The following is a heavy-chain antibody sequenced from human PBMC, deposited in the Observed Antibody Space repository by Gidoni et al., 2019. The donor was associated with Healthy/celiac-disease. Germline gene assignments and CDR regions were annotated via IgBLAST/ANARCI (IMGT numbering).Heavy chain of an antibody. CDR2: ISGSGGST. D-gene: IGHD3-3*01. Sequence: EVQLLESGGGLVQPGGSLRLSCAASGFTFSSYAMSWVRQAPGKGLEWVSAISGSGGSTYYADSVKGRFTISRDNSKNTLYLQMNSLRAEDTAVYYCASLTPKTPYYDFWSGYYSPYMDVWGKGTTVTVSS. CDR3: ASLTPKTPYYDFWSGYYSPYMDV. V-gene: IGHV3-23*01. CDR1: GFTFSSYA. J-gene: IGHJ6*03.